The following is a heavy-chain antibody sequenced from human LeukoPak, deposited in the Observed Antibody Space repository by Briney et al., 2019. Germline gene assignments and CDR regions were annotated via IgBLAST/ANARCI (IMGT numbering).Heavy chain of an antibody. CDR2: ISISSGII. CDR1: GFTFSSYS. Sequence: GGSLRLSCAASGFTFSSYSMNWVRQAPGKGLEWVSYISISSGIIYYADSVKGRFTISRDNAKNSLYLQMNSLRAEDTAVYYCAKVGSTSWYMDYWGQGILVTVSS. V-gene: IGHV3-48*04. D-gene: IGHD6-13*01. CDR3: AKVGSTSWYMDY. J-gene: IGHJ4*02.